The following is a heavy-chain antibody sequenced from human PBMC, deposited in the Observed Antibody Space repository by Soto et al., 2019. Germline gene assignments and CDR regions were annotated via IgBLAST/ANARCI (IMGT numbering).Heavy chain of an antibody. CDR1: GFTFSNAW. D-gene: IGHD3-22*01. Sequence: GSLRLSCAASGFTFSNAWMSWVRQAPGKGLEWVGRIKSKTDGGTTDYAAPVKGRFTISRDDSKNTLYLQMNSLKTEDTAVYYCTTDYYDSSGPSYYFDYWGQGTLVTVSS. V-gene: IGHV3-15*01. J-gene: IGHJ4*02. CDR2: IKSKTDGGTT. CDR3: TTDYYDSSGPSYYFDY.